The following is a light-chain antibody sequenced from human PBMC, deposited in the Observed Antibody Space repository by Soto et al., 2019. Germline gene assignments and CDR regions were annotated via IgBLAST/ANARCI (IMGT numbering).Light chain of an antibody. Sequence: DIQMTQSPSSLSASIGDRATSTCRTSQDISNSLAWYQQKPGKAPKLLIFAASTLQSGVPSRFSGGGSGTEFTLTISSLQPEDVATYYCQKYNFAPWTFGQGTKGDIK. J-gene: IGKJ1*01. CDR3: QKYNFAPWT. V-gene: IGKV1-27*01. CDR2: AAS. CDR1: QDISNS.